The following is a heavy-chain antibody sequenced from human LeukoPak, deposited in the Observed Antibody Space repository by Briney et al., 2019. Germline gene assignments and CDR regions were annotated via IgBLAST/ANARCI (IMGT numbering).Heavy chain of an antibody. V-gene: IGHV1-69*13. J-gene: IGHJ4*02. CDR1: GGTFSSYA. Sequence: GASVKVSCKASGGTFSSYAISWVRQAPGQGLEWMGGIIPIFGTANYAQKFQGRVTITADESTSTAYMELSSLRSEDTAVYYCAIAAAGTVLTNWYFDYWGQGTLVTVSS. CDR2: IIPIFGTA. D-gene: IGHD6-13*01. CDR3: AIAAAGTVLTNWYFDY.